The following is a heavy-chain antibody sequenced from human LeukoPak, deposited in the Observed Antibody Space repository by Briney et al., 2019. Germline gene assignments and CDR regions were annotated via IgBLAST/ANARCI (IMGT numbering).Heavy chain of an antibody. Sequence: GGSLRLSCAASGFTFSSYGMHWVRQAPGKGLEWVAFIRYDGSNKYYADSVKGRFTISRDNSKNTLYLQMNSLRAEDTAVYYCAKRLHYHSDGFYYSAAFDIWGQGTMVTVSS. J-gene: IGHJ3*02. CDR1: GFTFSSYG. CDR2: IRYDGSNK. CDR3: AKRLHYHSDGFYYSAAFDI. V-gene: IGHV3-30*02. D-gene: IGHD3-22*01.